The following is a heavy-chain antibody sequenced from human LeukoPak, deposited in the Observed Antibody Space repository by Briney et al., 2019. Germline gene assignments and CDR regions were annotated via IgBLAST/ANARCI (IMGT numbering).Heavy chain of an antibody. CDR3: ASWNDVY. V-gene: IGHV4-59*12. D-gene: IGHD1-1*01. Sequence: PSETLSLTCTVSGGSISNDYWSWIRQPPGKGLEWIGYIYYSGSTYYNPSLKSRVTISVDTSKDQFSLKLSSVTAADTAVYYCASWNDVYWGQGTLVTVSS. CDR1: GGSISNDY. J-gene: IGHJ4*02. CDR2: IYYSGST.